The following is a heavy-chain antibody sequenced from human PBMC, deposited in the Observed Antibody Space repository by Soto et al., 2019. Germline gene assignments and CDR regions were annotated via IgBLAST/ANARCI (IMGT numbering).Heavy chain of an antibody. Sequence: PGGSLRLSCEGPGFTFSDYGFHWVRQAPGKGLGWVAMISYDGSDRYYRDSVQGRFTISRDDSKNTVFLQMNSLRTEDTAMYYCARSTYCNGGSCYPQYWGPGTLVTVSS. CDR1: GFTFSDYG. V-gene: IGHV3-30*03. CDR3: ARSTYCNGGSCYPQY. CDR2: ISYDGSDR. J-gene: IGHJ4*02. D-gene: IGHD2-15*01.